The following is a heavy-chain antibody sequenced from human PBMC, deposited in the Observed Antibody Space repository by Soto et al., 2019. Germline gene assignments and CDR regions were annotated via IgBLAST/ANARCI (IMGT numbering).Heavy chain of an antibody. J-gene: IGHJ6*02. D-gene: IGHD2-8*01. CDR3: ERDPMAHYYGMDV. CDR2: ISSSSSYT. Sequence: GSLILSCSASGFMFSEYFMIWILQAPGKGLEWVSYISSSSSYTNYVDSVKGRFTISRDNAKNSLYLQMNSLRAEDTAVYYCERDPMAHYYGMDVWGQGTTVTVSS. V-gene: IGHV3-11*06. CDR1: GFMFSEYF.